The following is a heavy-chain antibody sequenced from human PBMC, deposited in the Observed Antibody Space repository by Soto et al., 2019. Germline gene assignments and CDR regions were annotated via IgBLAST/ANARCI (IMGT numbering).Heavy chain of an antibody. CDR2: IIPIFGTA. V-gene: IGHV1-69*13. J-gene: IGHJ6*02. D-gene: IGHD1-26*01. Sequence: SVKVSCKASGGTFSSYAISWVRQAPGQGLEWMGGIIPIFGTANYAQKFQGRVTITADESTSTAYMELSSLRSEDTAVYYCARGRRSYLASYYYYYGMDVWGQGTTVTVS. CDR3: ARGRRSYLASYYYYYGMDV. CDR1: GGTFSSYA.